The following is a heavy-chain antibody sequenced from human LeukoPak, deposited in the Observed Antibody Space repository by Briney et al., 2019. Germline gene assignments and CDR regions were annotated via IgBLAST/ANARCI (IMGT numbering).Heavy chain of an antibody. J-gene: IGHJ4*02. CDR2: IYPGDSDP. Sequence: GESLKISCQGSGYTFTNYWIGWVRQMPGKGLEWMGLIYPGDSDPRYSLSFQGQVTIPADKSINTAYLQWSSLKASDTAMYYCARTPGITVGHFDYWGQGTLVTVSS. CDR3: ARTPGITVGHFDY. V-gene: IGHV5-51*01. D-gene: IGHD6-19*01. CDR1: GYTFTNYW.